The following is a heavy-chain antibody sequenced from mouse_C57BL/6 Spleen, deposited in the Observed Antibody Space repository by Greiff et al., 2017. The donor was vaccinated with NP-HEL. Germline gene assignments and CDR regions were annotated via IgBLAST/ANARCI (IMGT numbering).Heavy chain of an antibody. J-gene: IGHJ2*01. V-gene: IGHV1-64*01. CDR3: ASYSSGYNYFDY. CDR1: GYTFTSYW. CDR2: IHPNSGST. D-gene: IGHD3-2*02. Sequence: QVQLQQPVAELVKPGASVKLSCKASGYTFTSYWMHWVKQRPGQGLEWIGMIHPNSGSTNYNEKFKSKATLTVDKSSSTAYMQLSSLTSEDSAVYYCASYSSGYNYFDYWGQGTTLTVSS.